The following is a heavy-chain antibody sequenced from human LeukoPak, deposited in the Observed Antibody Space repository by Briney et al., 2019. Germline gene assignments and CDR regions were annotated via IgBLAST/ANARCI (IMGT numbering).Heavy chain of an antibody. V-gene: IGHV1-18*01. CDR3: ARDPIAVAGYDY. Sequence: ASVKVSCKASGGTFSSYAISWVRQAPGPGLEWMGRISAYNGNTNYAQKLQGRVTMTTDTSTSTAYMELRSLRSDDTAVYYCARDPIAVAGYDYWGQGTLVTVSS. J-gene: IGHJ4*02. CDR1: GGTFSSYA. D-gene: IGHD6-19*01. CDR2: ISAYNGNT.